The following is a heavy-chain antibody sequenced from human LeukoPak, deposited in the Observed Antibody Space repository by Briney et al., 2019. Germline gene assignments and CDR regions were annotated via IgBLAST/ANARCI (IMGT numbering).Heavy chain of an antibody. CDR2: MNPNSGNT. Sequence: GASVKVSCKASGYTFTSYDINWVRQATGQGLEWMGWMNPNSGNTGYAQKFQGRVTMTRNTSISTAYMELSSLRSEDTAVYYCARSDSRYGSGPTGYWGQGTLVTVSS. CDR1: GYTFTSYD. J-gene: IGHJ4*02. V-gene: IGHV1-8*01. CDR3: ARSDSRYGSGPTGY. D-gene: IGHD3-10*01.